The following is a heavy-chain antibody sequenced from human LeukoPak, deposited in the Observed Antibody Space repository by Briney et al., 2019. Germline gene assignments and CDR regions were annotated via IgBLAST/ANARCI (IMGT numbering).Heavy chain of an antibody. CDR2: TSGTSSTI. V-gene: IGHV3-48*04. CDR3: ARGTGYSSGLDYFDY. J-gene: IGHJ4*02. Sequence: PGGSLRLSCAASGFTFNDYAMYWVRQAPGKGLEWVSYTSGTSSTIYYADSVKGRFTISRDNARNSLYLQMNSLRAEDTAVYYCARGTGYSSGLDYFDYWGQGTLVTVSS. CDR1: GFTFNDYA. D-gene: IGHD6-19*01.